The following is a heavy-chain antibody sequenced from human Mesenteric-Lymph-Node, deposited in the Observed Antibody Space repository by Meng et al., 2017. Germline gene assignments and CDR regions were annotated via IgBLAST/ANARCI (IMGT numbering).Heavy chain of an antibody. J-gene: IGHJ4*02. D-gene: IGHD6-13*01. CDR2: INHSGST. CDR1: GGAFSGYY. Sequence: VRLQQWGAGLLKTSETLSLTCAVYGGAFSGYYWSWIRQPPGKGLEWIGEINHSGSTNYNPSLKSRVTISVDTSKNQFSLKLSSVTAADTAVYYCARARIAAAGHPALGYWGQGTLVTVSS. V-gene: IGHV4-34*01. CDR3: ARARIAAAGHPALGY.